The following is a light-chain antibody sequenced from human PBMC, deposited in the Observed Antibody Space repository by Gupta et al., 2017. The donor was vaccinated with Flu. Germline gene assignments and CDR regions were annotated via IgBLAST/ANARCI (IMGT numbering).Light chain of an antibody. CDR1: SSNIGAGYD. V-gene: IGLV1-40*01. J-gene: IGLJ2*01. Sequence: QSVLTQPPSVSGAPGQRVTISCTGSSSNIGAGYDVHWYQQLPGTAPKLLIYGNSNRPSGVPDRFSGSKSGTSASLAITGLQAEDEADYYCQSYDSSRSGHSFGGGTKLTVL. CDR2: GNS. CDR3: QSYDSSRSGHS.